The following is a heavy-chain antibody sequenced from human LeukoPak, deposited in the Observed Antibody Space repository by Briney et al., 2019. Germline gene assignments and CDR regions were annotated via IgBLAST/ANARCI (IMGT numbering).Heavy chain of an antibody. CDR1: GYTFTGYY. Sequence: GASVKVSCKASGYTFTGYYMHWVRQAPGQGLEWMGWINPNSGGTNYAQKFQGWVTMTRDTSISTAYMELSRLRSDDTAVYYCARGRGYYGSGSSSRGMDVWGKGTTVTVSS. CDR2: INPNSGGT. J-gene: IGHJ6*04. CDR3: ARGRGYYGSGSSSRGMDV. V-gene: IGHV1-2*04. D-gene: IGHD3-10*01.